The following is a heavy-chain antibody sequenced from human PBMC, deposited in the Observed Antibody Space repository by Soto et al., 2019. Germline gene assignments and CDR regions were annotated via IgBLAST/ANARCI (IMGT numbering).Heavy chain of an antibody. D-gene: IGHD4-17*01. V-gene: IGHV2-5*02. Sequence: QITLKESGPTLVKPTQTLTLTCTFSGFSRITSGLGVCWIRHPPGTALQWLAVIYWAATKHYSPSLKSRLTITKETSKNQVVLTMTNMDPVDTATYYSAHKGYGDDPIDSWGPGTLVTVSS. CDR3: AHKGYGDDPIDS. CDR1: GFSRITSGLG. J-gene: IGHJ4*02. CDR2: IYWAATK.